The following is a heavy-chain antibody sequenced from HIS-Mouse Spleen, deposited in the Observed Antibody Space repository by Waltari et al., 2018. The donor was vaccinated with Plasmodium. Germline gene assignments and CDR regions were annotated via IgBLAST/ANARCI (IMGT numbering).Heavy chain of an antibody. CDR3: ARLRYSYGYFDY. Sequence: QVQLQESGPGRVKPSETLSLTCTVPVGSISSYYWRWIRQPPGKGLDWIGYIYYSGSTNYNPSLKSRVTISVDTSKNQFSLKLSSVTAADTAVYYCARLRYSYGYFDYWGQGTLVTVSS. V-gene: IGHV4-59*08. CDR2: IYYSGST. D-gene: IGHD5-18*01. CDR1: VGSISSYY. J-gene: IGHJ4*02.